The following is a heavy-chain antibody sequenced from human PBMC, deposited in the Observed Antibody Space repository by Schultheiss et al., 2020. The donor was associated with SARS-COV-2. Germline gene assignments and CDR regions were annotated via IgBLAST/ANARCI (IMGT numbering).Heavy chain of an antibody. CDR1: GGSISSYY. Sequence: SETLSLTCTVSGGSISSYYWSWIRQPPGKGLEWIGEINHSGSTNYNPSLKSRVTISVDTSKNQFSLKLSSVTAADTAVYYCARGEYCSGGSCYSFDPWGQGTLVTVSS. V-gene: IGHV4-34*01. CDR3: ARGEYCSGGSCYSFDP. D-gene: IGHD2-15*01. CDR2: INHSGST. J-gene: IGHJ5*02.